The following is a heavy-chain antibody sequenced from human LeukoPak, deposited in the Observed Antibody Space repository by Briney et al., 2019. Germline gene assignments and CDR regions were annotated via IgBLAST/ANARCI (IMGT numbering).Heavy chain of an antibody. CDR2: IYNSGGT. J-gene: IGHJ4*01. Sequence: SETLSLTCTVSGGSISSYYWSWIRQPPGKRLEWIGYIYNSGGTNYNSSLKSRVTISVDTSKNQFSLRVTSVTAGDTAIYYCVRHGESGRHHAYFDYWGHGALVTVSS. D-gene: IGHD3-10*01. CDR3: VRHGESGRHHAYFDY. CDR1: GGSISSYY. V-gene: IGHV4-59*08.